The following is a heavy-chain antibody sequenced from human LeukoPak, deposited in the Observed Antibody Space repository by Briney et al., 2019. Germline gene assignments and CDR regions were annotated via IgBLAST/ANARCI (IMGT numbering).Heavy chain of an antibody. CDR1: GGSVSSGGNY. V-gene: IGHV4-31*03. D-gene: IGHD3-22*01. J-gene: IGHJ4*02. CDR2: IYYSGSP. CDR3: RVTGSRVYDSSGYYYDYFDY. Sequence: SQTLSLTCTVSGGSVSSGGNYWSWIRQHPGKGLEWLGYIYYSGSPYYNLSLKSRGTMSLDTSKNQFSLKLSSVTAADTAVYYCRVTGSRVYDSSGYYYDYFDYWGQGTLITVSS.